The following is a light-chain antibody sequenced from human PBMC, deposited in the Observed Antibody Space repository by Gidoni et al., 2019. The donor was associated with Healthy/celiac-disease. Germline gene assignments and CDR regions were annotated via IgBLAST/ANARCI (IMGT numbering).Light chain of an antibody. J-gene: IGKJ4*01. Sequence: AMQSPQSPSSLSASVGDRVTLTCRASQGISSDLAWYQQKPGKAPKLLIYDASSLERGVPSRFSGSGSGTDFTLTISSLQPEDFATYYCQQLNSYHLTFGGXTKVEIK. V-gene: IGKV1-13*02. CDR1: QGISSD. CDR3: QQLNSYHLT. CDR2: DAS.